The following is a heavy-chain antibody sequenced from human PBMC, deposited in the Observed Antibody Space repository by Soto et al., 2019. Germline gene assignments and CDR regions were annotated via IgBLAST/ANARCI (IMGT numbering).Heavy chain of an antibody. V-gene: IGHV4-59*08. J-gene: IGHJ4*02. CDR2: IYYSGST. D-gene: IGHD5-18*01. Sequence: SETLALTCIVSGGSISNYYWSWIRQPPGKGLEWIGYIYYSGSTNYNPSLTSRVTISVDTSKNQFSLKLSSVTAADTAVYYCARHRYSYGVYYFDYWGQGTLVTVS. CDR3: ARHRYSYGVYYFDY. CDR1: GGSISNYY.